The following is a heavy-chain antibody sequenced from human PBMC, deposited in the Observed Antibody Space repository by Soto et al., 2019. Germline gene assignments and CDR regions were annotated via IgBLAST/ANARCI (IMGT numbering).Heavy chain of an antibody. CDR3: AKGQYSSGRGRYYFDY. Sequence: PGGSLRLSCSASGFTFSSYAMHWVRQAPGKGLEYVSAISSNGGSTYYADSVKGRFTISRDNSKNTLYLQMNSLRAEDTAVYYCAKGQYSSGRGRYYFDYWGQGTLVTVSS. D-gene: IGHD6-19*01. J-gene: IGHJ4*02. V-gene: IGHV3-64*04. CDR2: ISSNGGST. CDR1: GFTFSSYA.